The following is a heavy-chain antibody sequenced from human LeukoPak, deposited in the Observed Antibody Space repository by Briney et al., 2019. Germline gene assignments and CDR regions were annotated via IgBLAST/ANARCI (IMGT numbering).Heavy chain of an antibody. CDR2: ITGSGT. CDR3: ARANPPEFDS. J-gene: IGHJ4*02. V-gene: IGHV3-23*01. Sequence: GGSLRLSCAASGFTFSIYAMSWVRQAPGKGLEWVSVITGSGTYYADSVKGRFTISRDNSENTLYLQMNSLRAEDTAVYYCARANPPEFDSWGQGTLATVSS. CDR1: GFTFSIYA.